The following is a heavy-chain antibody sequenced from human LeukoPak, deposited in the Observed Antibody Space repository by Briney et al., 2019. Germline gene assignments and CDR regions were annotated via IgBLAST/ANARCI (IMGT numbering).Heavy chain of an antibody. CDR2: INHSGST. J-gene: IGHJ4*02. V-gene: IGHV4-34*01. Sequence: SETLSLTCAVYGGAFSGYYWSWIRQPPGKGLEWIGEINHSGSTNYNPSLKSRVTISVDTSKNQLSLKLSSVTAADTAVYYCARGCFSSGWYRRDYFEYWGQGTLVTVSS. D-gene: IGHD6-19*01. CDR3: ARGCFSSGWYRRDYFEY. CDR1: GGAFSGYY.